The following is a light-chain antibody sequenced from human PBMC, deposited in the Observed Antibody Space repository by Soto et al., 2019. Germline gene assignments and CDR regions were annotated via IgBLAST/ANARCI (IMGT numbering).Light chain of an antibody. Sequence: DIQMTQSPSSLSASVGDRVTITCRASQSIENYLNWYQQKPGKAPNLLIYAASTLLSGVPSRFSGRGSGTHFTLTISSLQPEDFATYYCQQSYSSPETFGQGTKVEIK. CDR1: QSIENY. V-gene: IGKV1-39*01. CDR3: QQSYSSPET. CDR2: AAS. J-gene: IGKJ1*01.